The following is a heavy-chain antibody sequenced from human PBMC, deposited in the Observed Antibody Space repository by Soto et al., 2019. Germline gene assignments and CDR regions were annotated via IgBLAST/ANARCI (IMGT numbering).Heavy chain of an antibody. CDR1: GGTFSSYA. J-gene: IGHJ5*02. V-gene: IGHV1-69*01. D-gene: IGHD3-16*01. Sequence: SVKVSCKASGGTFSSYAISWVRQAPGQGLEWMGGIIPIFGTANYAQKFQGRVTITADESTSTAYMELSSLRSEDTAVYYCARGEAISRPTTWFDPWGQGTLVTVSS. CDR3: ARGEAISRPTTWFDP. CDR2: IIPIFGTA.